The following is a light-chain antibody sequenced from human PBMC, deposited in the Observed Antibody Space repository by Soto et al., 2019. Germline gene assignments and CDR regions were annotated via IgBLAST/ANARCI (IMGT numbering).Light chain of an antibody. V-gene: IGKV1-39*01. J-gene: IGKJ5*01. CDR2: AAS. CDR3: QQSYRNPIT. CDR1: QSISNY. Sequence: DIHMTQSASSLSASVGDRVTVTCRASQSISNYLNWYQQKPGKAPNLLIHAASSLQSGVPPRFSGSGSGTDFTLTISSLQPEDFATYFCQQSYRNPITFGQGTRLEIK.